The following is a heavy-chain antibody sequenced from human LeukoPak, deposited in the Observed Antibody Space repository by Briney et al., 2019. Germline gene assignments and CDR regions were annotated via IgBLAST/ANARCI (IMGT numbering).Heavy chain of an antibody. J-gene: IGHJ5*02. V-gene: IGHV4-39*07. CDR1: GDSISSSSYY. CDR2: IYYSGST. CDR3: ARSQAPNWFDP. Sequence: SETLSLTCTVSGDSISSSSYYWGWIRQPPGKGLEWIGSIYYSGSTYYNPSLKSRVTISVDTSKNQFSLKLSSVTAADTAVYYCARSQAPNWFDPWGQGTLVTVSS.